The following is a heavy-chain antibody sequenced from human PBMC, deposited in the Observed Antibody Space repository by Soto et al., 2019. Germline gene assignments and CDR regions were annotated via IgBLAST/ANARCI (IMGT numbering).Heavy chain of an antibody. CDR2: IYPGDSDT. CDR1: GYSFTSYW. D-gene: IGHD2-21*02. V-gene: IGHV5-51*01. Sequence: GESLKISCKGSGYSFTSYWIGWVRQMPGKGLEWMGIIYPGDSDTRYRPSFQGQVTISAAKAISTAYLQWSSLKASDTAMYYCARQSACRGGGDCYHFDYWGQGTLVTVSS. J-gene: IGHJ4*02. CDR3: ARQSACRGGGDCYHFDY.